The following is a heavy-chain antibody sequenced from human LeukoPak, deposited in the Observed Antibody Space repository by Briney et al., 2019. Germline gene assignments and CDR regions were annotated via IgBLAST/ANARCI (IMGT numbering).Heavy chain of an antibody. J-gene: IGHJ1*01. V-gene: IGHV3-23*01. Sequence: GGSLRLSCAASGFTFSSYAMSWVRQAPGKGLEWVSAISGSSGSTYYADSVKGRFTISRDNSKNTLYLQMNSLRAEDTAVYYCAKDLEYSSSYFQHWGQGTLVTVSS. CDR3: AKDLEYSSSYFQH. D-gene: IGHD6-6*01. CDR1: GFTFSSYA. CDR2: ISGSSGST.